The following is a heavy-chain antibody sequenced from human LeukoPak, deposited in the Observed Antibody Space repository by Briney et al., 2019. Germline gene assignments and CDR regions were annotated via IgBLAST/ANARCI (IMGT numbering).Heavy chain of an antibody. J-gene: IGHJ4*02. V-gene: IGHV4-39*01. D-gene: IGHD4-17*01. CDR1: GGSISSSSYY. CDR2: IYYSGST. CDR3: ARQVSYGDYGRYYFDY. Sequence: SETLSLTCTVSGGSISSSSYYWGWIRQPPGKGLEWIGSIYYSGSTYHKPSLKSRVAISVDTSKKQFSLKLSSVTAADTAVYYCARQVSYGDYGRYYFDYWGQGTLVTVSS.